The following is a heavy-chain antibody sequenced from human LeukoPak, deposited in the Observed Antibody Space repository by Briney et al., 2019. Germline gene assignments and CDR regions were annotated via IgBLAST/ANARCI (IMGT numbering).Heavy chain of an antibody. CDR3: ARGLLSSWSFDY. CDR2: IYYSGST. CDR1: GGSISTSSYY. V-gene: IGHV4-39*07. Sequence: SETLSLTCTVSGGSISTSSYYWGWIRQPPGKGLECIGNIYYSGSTYYNPSLKSRVTISVDTSKNQFSLKLSSVTAADTAVYYCARGLLSSWSFDYWGQGTLVTVSS. J-gene: IGHJ4*02. D-gene: IGHD6-13*01.